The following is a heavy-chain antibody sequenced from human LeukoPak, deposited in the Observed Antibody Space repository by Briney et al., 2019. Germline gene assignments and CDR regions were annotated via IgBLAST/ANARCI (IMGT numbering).Heavy chain of an antibody. CDR2: ISYDGSNK. V-gene: IGHV3-30*03. CDR1: GLTFSSYG. J-gene: IGHJ3*02. D-gene: IGHD3-22*01. CDR3: ARGYGYYDSSGYFRVDAFDI. Sequence: GGSLRLSCAASGLTFSSYGMHWVRQAPGKGLEWVAVISYDGSNKYYADSVKGRFTISRDNSKNTLYLQMNSLRAEDTAVYYCARGYGYYDSSGYFRVDAFDIWGQGTMVTVSS.